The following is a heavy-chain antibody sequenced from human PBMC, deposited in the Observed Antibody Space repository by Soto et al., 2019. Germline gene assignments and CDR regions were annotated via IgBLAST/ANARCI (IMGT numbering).Heavy chain of an antibody. CDR2: INHSGST. D-gene: IGHD2-8*02. Sequence: QVQLQQWGAGLLKPSETLSLTCAVYGGSFSGYYWTWIRQPPGTGLEWIGEINHSGSTNYNPSLKSRVNISVDTSTTQFSLKLTSVTASDTAVYYCARDKITGRFDYWGQGTLVTVSS. CDR3: ARDKITGRFDY. J-gene: IGHJ4*02. V-gene: IGHV4-34*01. CDR1: GGSFSGYY.